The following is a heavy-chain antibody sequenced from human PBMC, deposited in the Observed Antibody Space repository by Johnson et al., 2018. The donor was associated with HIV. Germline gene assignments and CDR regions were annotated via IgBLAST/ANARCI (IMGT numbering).Heavy chain of an antibody. CDR2: INWSGASA. D-gene: IGHD1-20*01. V-gene: IGHV3-23*04. J-gene: IGHJ3*02. CDR3: TTDNWNDPERLI. Sequence: VQLVESGGGVVQPGGSLRLSCVASGFSFIDYAMIWVRQAPGKGLEWVSGINWSGASAGYADSVKGRFTISRDNSKNTLYLQMNSLKTEDTAVYYCTTDNWNDPERLIWGQGTMVTV. CDR1: GFSFIDYA.